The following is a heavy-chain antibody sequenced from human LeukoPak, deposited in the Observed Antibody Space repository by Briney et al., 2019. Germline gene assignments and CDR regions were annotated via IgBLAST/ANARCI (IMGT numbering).Heavy chain of an antibody. Sequence: GGSLRLSCAASGFTFSSYAMNWVRQATGKGLEWVAGISSGDRTFHAESVKGPFTISRDKSKDTLYLQMNSLRAEDTAVYYCAKDATASPYFHWFDNWGQGTQVIVSS. CDR2: ISSGDRT. J-gene: IGHJ4*02. CDR1: GFTFSSYA. D-gene: IGHD3-9*01. CDR3: AKDATASPYFHWFDN. V-gene: IGHV3-23*01.